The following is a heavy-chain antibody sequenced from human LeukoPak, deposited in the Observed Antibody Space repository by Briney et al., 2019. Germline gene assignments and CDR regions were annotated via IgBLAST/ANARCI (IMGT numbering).Heavy chain of an antibody. V-gene: IGHV1-24*01. CDR3: ATLSPYYYYGMDV. D-gene: IGHD3-16*01. J-gene: IGHJ6*02. Sequence: ASVKVSCKASGGTFSSYAISWVRQAPGQGLEWMGGFDPEDGETIYAQKFQGRVTMTEDTSTDTAYMELSSLRSEDTAVYYCATLSPYYYYGMDVWGQGTTVTVSS. CDR1: GGTFSSYA. CDR2: FDPEDGET.